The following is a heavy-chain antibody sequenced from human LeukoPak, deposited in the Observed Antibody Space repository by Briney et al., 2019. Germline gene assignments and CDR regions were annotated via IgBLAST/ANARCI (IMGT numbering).Heavy chain of an antibody. V-gene: IGHV4-34*01. CDR3: ARGRSGDP. CDR1: GGSFSGYY. Sequence: SETLSLTCAVYGGSFSGYYWSWIRQPPGKGLEWIGETNHSGSTNYNPSLKSRVTISVDTSKNQFSLKLSSVTAADTAVYYCARGRSGDPWGQGTLVTVSS. CDR2: TNHSGST. D-gene: IGHD3-10*01. J-gene: IGHJ5*02.